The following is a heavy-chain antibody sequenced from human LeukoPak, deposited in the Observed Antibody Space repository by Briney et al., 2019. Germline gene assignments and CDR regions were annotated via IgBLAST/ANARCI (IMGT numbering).Heavy chain of an antibody. J-gene: IGHJ3*02. Sequence: SETLSLTCTVSGDSISSSSYCWAWIRQPPGKGLEWIGNIYNSANTHYNPSLKTRITMSVDTSKNQFSLKLNSVTAADTGIYYCARHSRSAYTGYENAFDIWGQGTLVTVSS. CDR2: IYNSANT. CDR3: ARHSRSAYTGYENAFDI. CDR1: GDSISSSSYC. D-gene: IGHD5-12*01. V-gene: IGHV4-39*01.